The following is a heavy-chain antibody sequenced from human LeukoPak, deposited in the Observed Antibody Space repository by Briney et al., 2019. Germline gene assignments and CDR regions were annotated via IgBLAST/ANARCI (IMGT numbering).Heavy chain of an antibody. CDR2: ISYDGSNK. CDR3: AKDRGAAPSYYFDY. Sequence: GRCLRLSCAAATFTFSSNGMDWDRPAPGKGLGWVAVISYDGSNKYYGDSVKGRLTISRDNSKNTLYLQMNSVRAEDTAVCICAKDRGAAPSYYFDYWGQGTLGTVSS. CDR1: TFTFSSNG. V-gene: IGHV3-30*18. J-gene: IGHJ4*02. D-gene: IGHD1-26*01.